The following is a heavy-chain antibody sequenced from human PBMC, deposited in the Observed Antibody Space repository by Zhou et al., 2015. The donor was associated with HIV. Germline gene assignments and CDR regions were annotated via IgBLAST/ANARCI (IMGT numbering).Heavy chain of an antibody. V-gene: IGHV1-24*01. CDR2: FDPEDGET. CDR3: ARGDEISRRGPMDPRLRLGELSLYRNYYYGMDV. Sequence: QVQLIQSGAEVKKPGASVKVSCKVSGYALSELSIHWVRQTPGKGLECMATFDPEDGETIYAQKFQGRVTITADESTSTAYMELSSLRSEDTAVYYCARGDEISRRGPMDPRLRLGELSLYRNYYYGMDVWGKGHGHRLL. D-gene: IGHD3-16*02. J-gene: IGHJ6*01. CDR1: GYALSELS.